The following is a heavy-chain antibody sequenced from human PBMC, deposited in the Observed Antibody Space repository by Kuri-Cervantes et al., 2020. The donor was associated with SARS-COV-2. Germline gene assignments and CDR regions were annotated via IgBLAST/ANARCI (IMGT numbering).Heavy chain of an antibody. J-gene: IGHJ4*02. V-gene: IGHV1-18*01. CDR3: ARGRTGESSRFDY. CDR2: ISASNGNT. D-gene: IGHD7-27*01. Sequence: ASVKVSCKASGYTFTTYGISWVRQAPGQGLEWMGWISASNGNTNYAQSLQGRVTITTYSSTSTAYLELRNLRSDDTAVYYCARGRTGESSRFDYWGQGTLVTVSS. CDR1: GYTFTTYG.